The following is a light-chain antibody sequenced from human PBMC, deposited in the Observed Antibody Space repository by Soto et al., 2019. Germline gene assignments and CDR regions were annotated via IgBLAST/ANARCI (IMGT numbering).Light chain of an antibody. CDR3: QDYNGFSRT. CDR2: DAS. J-gene: IGKJ1*01. Sequence: DIQMTQSPSTLSASVGDRVTITCRASQSISSWLAWYQQKPGKAPKLLIYDASSLESGVPSRFSGSGSGTEFTLTISSLQPDDFATYYCQDYNGFSRTFGQGTKVDIK. V-gene: IGKV1-5*01. CDR1: QSISSW.